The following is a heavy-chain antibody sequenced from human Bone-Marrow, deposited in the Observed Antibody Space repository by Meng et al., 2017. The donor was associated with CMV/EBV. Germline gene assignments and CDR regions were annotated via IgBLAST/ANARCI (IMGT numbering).Heavy chain of an antibody. Sequence: SLKVSCKASGGTFSSYAISWVRQAPGQGLEWMGGIIPILGIANYAQKFQGRVTITADKSTSTAYMELSSLRSEDTAVYYCAKDLEATMIVVVRHAFDIWGQGTMVTVSS. CDR1: GGTFSSYA. J-gene: IGHJ3*02. V-gene: IGHV1-69*10. CDR2: IIPILGIA. CDR3: AKDLEATMIVVVRHAFDI. D-gene: IGHD3-22*01.